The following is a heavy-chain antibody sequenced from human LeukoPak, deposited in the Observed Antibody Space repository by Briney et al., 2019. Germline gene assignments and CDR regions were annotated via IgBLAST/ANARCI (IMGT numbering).Heavy chain of an antibody. CDR1: GGTFSSYA. V-gene: IGHV1-69*13. Sequence: ASVKVSCKASGGTFSSYAISWVRQAPGQGLEWMGGIIPIFGTANYAQKFQGRVTITADESTSTAYMELSSLRSEDTAVYYCARAGMDYYDSSGPYFDYWGQGTLVTVSS. CDR3: ARAGMDYYDSSGPYFDY. J-gene: IGHJ4*02. D-gene: IGHD3-22*01. CDR2: IIPIFGTA.